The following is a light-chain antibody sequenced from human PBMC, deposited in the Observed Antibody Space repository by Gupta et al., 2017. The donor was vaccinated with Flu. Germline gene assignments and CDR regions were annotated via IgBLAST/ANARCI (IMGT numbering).Light chain of an antibody. J-gene: IGKJ4*02. CDR2: GAS. CDR3: QQDSNWPCT. V-gene: IGKV3-15*01. CDR1: RNVFNN. Sequence: EILMTQPPATLAVSPARRSTLSCRAGRNVFNNLAWYQQKPGQAPRLLIYGASTRATGISARFSGRGSGTGFTLTINNLQPEDCAVYYCQQDSNWPCTFGEGTKVEI.